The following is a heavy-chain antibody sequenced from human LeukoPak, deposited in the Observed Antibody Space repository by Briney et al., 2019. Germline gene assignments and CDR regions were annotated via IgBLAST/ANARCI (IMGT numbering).Heavy chain of an antibody. V-gene: IGHV3-23*01. Sequence: GGSLRLSCTASGFTFIMHAMSWVRQAPGKGLEWVSAISDSGGDTYLDSVKGRFTISRDNSRNTVYLKMNNLRPEDTALYYCARRRGGTWGKFDSWGQGTLVTVSS. CDR1: GFTFIMHA. CDR3: ARRRGGTWGKFDS. CDR2: ISDSGGDT. D-gene: IGHD2-15*01. J-gene: IGHJ4*02.